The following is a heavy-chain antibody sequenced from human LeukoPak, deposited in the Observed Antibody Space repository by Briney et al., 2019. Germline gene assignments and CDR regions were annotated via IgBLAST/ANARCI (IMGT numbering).Heavy chain of an antibody. Sequence: GASVKVSCQASRYTYDNFHIHWVRQAPGQGPEWMGWINGNDGSTQYAKKFQGRVTMTRVTAISTVSMGLSGLRPDDTAIYYCWRDERSTYNYMDYWGTGTLVTVSS. D-gene: IGHD6-13*01. CDR1: RYTYDNFH. CDR3: WRDERSTYNYMDY. CDR2: INGNDGST. V-gene: IGHV1-2*02. J-gene: IGHJ4*02.